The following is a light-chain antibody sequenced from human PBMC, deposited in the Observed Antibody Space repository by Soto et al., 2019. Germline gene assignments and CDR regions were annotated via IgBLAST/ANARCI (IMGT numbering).Light chain of an antibody. CDR2: AAS. J-gene: IGKJ4*01. CDR3: QHLDSFPLA. CDR1: QRISSH. Sequence: DIQLTQSPSFLSASVGDRVTITCRASQRISSHVAWYRQKSGKAPMLLIYAASTLQSGVPSRFSGSGSGTEFTLTISSLQPEDFATYYCQHLDSFPLAFGGGTTVEI. V-gene: IGKV1-9*01.